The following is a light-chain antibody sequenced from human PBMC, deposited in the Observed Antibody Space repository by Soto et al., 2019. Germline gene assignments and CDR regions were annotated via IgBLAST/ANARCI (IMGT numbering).Light chain of an antibody. Sequence: QSALTQPRSVSGSPGQSVTISCTGTSSDVGDYNYVSWYQQHPGKAPKLVIYDVSERPSGVPDRFSGSKSGNTASLTISGLQAEDEADYYCCSYAGSYPWVFGGGTKVTVL. CDR3: CSYAGSYPWV. CDR1: SSDVGDYNY. V-gene: IGLV2-11*01. J-gene: IGLJ3*02. CDR2: DVS.